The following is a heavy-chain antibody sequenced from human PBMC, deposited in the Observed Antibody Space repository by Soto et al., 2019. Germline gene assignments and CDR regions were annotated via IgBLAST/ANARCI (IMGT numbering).Heavy chain of an antibody. Sequence: GASVKVSCKASGVTFSSYAISWVRQAPGQGLEWMGGIIPIFGTANYAQKFQGRVTITADESTSTAYMELSSLRSEDTAVYYCARDEMYYYDSSGYYYLDYWGQGTLVTVSS. CDR3: ARDEMYYYDSSGYYYLDY. J-gene: IGHJ4*02. CDR2: IIPIFGTA. CDR1: GVTFSSYA. D-gene: IGHD3-22*01. V-gene: IGHV1-69*13.